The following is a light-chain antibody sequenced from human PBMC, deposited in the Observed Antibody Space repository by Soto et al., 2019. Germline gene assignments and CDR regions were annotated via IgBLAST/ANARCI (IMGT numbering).Light chain of an antibody. CDR2: GAS. CDR1: QSVSSN. Sequence: EIVMTQSPATLSVSPGERATLSCRASQSVSSNLAWYQQKPGQAPRLLIYGASTRATGIPARFSGSGSGTEVTLTISSLPSEDFAVYYCQQYNNWPPPLTFGGGTKVEIK. V-gene: IGKV3-15*01. CDR3: QQYNNWPPPLT. J-gene: IGKJ4*01.